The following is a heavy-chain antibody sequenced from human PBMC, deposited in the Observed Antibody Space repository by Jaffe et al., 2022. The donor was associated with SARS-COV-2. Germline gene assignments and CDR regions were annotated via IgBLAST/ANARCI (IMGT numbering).Heavy chain of an antibody. CDR2: IIPISGTA. CDR1: GGTFSSYT. CDR3: ARGEMPRNAYYYYYGMDV. V-gene: IGHV1-69*01. J-gene: IGHJ6*02. D-gene: IGHD2-2*01. Sequence: QVQLVQSGAEVKKPGSSVKVSCKASGGTFSSYTISWVRQAPGQGLEWMGGIIPISGTANYAQKFQGRVTMTADEYMSTVYMELSSLRSDDTAVYYCARGEMPRNAYYYYYGMDVWGQGTTVTVSS.